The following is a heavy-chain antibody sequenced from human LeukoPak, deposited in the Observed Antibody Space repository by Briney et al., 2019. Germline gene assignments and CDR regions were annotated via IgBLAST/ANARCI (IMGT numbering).Heavy chain of an antibody. CDR3: AREGGAFDY. V-gene: IGHV1-46*03. D-gene: IGHD6-25*01. CDR2: INPSGGST. Sequence: ASVKVCCKASGSTFSSYYMHWVRQAPGQGLEWMGIINPSGGSTSYAQKSQGRVTMTRDMSTSTVYMELSTLNSEDRGRLYCAREGGAFDYWGQGTLVTVSS. J-gene: IGHJ4*02. CDR1: GSTFSSYY.